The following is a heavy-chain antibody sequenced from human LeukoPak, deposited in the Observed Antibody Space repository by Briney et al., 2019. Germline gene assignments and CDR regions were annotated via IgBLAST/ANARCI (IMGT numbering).Heavy chain of an antibody. CDR2: IYTSGST. D-gene: IGHD6-19*01. CDR3: AREGNSSGWYFQYYYYYYYMDA. CDR1: GGSISSGSYY. Sequence: SQTLSLTCTVSGGSISSGSYYWSWIRQPAGKGLEWIGRIYTSGSTNYNPSLKSRVTISVDTSKNQFSLKLSSVTAADTAVYYCAREGNSSGWYFQYYYYYYYMDAWGKGTTVTISS. V-gene: IGHV4-61*02. J-gene: IGHJ6*03.